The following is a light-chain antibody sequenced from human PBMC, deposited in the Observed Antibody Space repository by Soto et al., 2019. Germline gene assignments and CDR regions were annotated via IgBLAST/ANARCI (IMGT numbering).Light chain of an antibody. CDR2: GAS. V-gene: IGKV1-39*01. CDR1: QAIVTY. J-gene: IGKJ5*01. Sequence: DIHLTQSPSSLSAAVGDKVTITCRASQAIVTYLNWFQQKAGKAPEVLIYGASSLRSGVPSRFSGSGSGTDFTLTISSLQPEDFATYYCQQSYSTPSITFGQGTRLEIK. CDR3: QQSYSTPSIT.